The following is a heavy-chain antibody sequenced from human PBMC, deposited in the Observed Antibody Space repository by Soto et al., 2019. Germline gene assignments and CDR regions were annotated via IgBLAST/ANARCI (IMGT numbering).Heavy chain of an antibody. CDR3: AKAAVIGYSSGWYYFDY. V-gene: IGHV3-23*01. CDR2: ISGSGGST. Sequence: EVQLLESGGGLVQPGGSLRLSCAASGFTFSSYAMSWVRQAPGKGLEWVSAISGSGGSTYYADSVKGRFTISRDNSKNTLYLQMNSLTAEDTAVYYCAKAAVIGYSSGWYYFDYWGQGTLVTVSS. J-gene: IGHJ4*02. CDR1: GFTFSSYA. D-gene: IGHD6-19*01.